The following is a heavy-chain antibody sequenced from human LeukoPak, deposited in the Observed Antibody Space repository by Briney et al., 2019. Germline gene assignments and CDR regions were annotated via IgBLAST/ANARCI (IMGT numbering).Heavy chain of an antibody. CDR1: GVTFSSYG. V-gene: IGHV3-30*18. J-gene: IGHJ6*02. D-gene: IGHD6-13*01. CDR3: AKAAAGNHYYGMDV. Sequence: GRSLRLSCAASGVTFSSYGMHWVRQAPGKGLEWVAVISYDGSNKYYAASVKGGSTFSSDNSKNTLYLQMTSLRAEDTAVYCCAKAAAGNHYYGMDVWGQGTTVTVSS. CDR2: ISYDGSNK.